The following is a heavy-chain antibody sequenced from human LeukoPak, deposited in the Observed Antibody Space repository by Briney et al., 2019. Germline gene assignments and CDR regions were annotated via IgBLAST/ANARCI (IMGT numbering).Heavy chain of an antibody. CDR2: INHSGST. CDR3: ARQYRQQLELRYYYYYYYMDV. D-gene: IGHD6-13*01. V-gene: IGHV4-34*01. CDR1: GFTFSSYS. Sequence: GSLRLSCAASGFTFSSYSMNWVRQAPGKGLEWIGEINHSGSTNYNPSLKSRVTISVDTSKNQFSLKLSSVTAADTAVYYCARQYRQQLELRYYYYYYYMDVWGKGTTVTISS. J-gene: IGHJ6*03.